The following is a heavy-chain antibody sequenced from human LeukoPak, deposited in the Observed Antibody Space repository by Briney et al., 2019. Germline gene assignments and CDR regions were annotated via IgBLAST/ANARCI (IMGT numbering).Heavy chain of an antibody. CDR2: ICYTGST. V-gene: IGHV4-39*01. J-gene: IGHJ4*02. D-gene: IGHD5-18*01. Sequence: SETLSLTCTVSGGSISSSSYYRGWIRQPPGKGLEWIGSICYTGSTHYNPSLKSRVSISVDTSKNQFSLKLSSVTAADTAVYYCARRGYGRNYFDYWGQGTLVTVSS. CDR3: ARRGYGRNYFDY. CDR1: GGSISSSSYY.